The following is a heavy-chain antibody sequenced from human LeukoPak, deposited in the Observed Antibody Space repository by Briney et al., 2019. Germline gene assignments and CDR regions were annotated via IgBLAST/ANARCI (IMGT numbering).Heavy chain of an antibody. CDR2: IIPIFGTA. D-gene: IGHD3-22*01. J-gene: IGHJ3*02. V-gene: IGHV1-69*13. CDR3: ARRYYDSSGYYGYAFDI. Sequence: SSVKVSCKASGGTFSNYAISWVRQAPGQGLEWMGGIIPIFGTANYAQKFQGRVTITADESTSTAYMELSSLRSEDTAVYYCARRYYDSSGYYGYAFDIWGQGTMVTVSS. CDR1: GGTFSNYA.